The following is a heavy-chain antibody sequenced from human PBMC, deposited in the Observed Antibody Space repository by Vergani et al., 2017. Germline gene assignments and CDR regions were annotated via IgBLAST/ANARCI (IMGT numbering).Heavy chain of an antibody. Sequence: QVQLVQSGAAVKKPGSSVKVSCKASGGTFSSYAISWVRQAPGQGLEWMGGILPIFGTANYAQKFQGRVTITADESTSTAYMELSSLRSEYTAVYYCARAGAARPHYYYYYMDVWSKGTTVTVSS. CDR2: ILPIFGTA. CDR3: ARAGAARPHYYYYYMDV. V-gene: IGHV1-69*01. J-gene: IGHJ6*03. CDR1: GGTFSSYA. D-gene: IGHD6-6*01.